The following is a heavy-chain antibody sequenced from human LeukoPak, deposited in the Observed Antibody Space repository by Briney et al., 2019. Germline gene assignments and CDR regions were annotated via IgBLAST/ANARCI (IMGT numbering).Heavy chain of an antibody. V-gene: IGHV3-7*01. CDR1: GFTFSGSW. CDR3: ARELSWSGRDY. D-gene: IGHD3-3*01. J-gene: IGHJ4*02. Sequence: GGSLRLSCAASGFTFSGSWMSWVRQAPGKGLEWVANINQDGSAKNYLDSVKGRFTISIDRGKNSLYLQMNSLRDQDTAVYYCARELSWSGRDYWGQGTLVTVSS. CDR2: INQDGSAK.